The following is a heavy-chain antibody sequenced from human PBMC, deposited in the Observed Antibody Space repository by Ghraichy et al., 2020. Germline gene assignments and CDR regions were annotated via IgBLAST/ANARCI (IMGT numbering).Heavy chain of an antibody. V-gene: IGHV4-39*01. CDR3: AHQGYCSGGSCYLLFDY. CDR2: IYYSGST. J-gene: IGHJ4*02. Sequence: LSLTCTVSGGSISSSSYYWGWIRQPPGKGLEWIGSIYYSGSTYYNPSLKSRVTISVDTSKNQFSLKLSSVTAADTAVYYCAHQGYCSGGSCYLLFDYWGQGTLVTVSS. D-gene: IGHD2-15*01. CDR1: GGSISSSSYY.